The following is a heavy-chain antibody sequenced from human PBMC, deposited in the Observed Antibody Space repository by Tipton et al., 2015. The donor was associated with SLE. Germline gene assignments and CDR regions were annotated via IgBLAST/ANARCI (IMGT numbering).Heavy chain of an antibody. CDR2: ISYDGSNK. CDR3: ARPQGNNCPFDY. V-gene: IGHV3-30*04. D-gene: IGHD1-1*01. Sequence: SLRLSCAASGLTFSSYAMHWVRQAPGKGLEWVAVISYDGSNKYYADSVKGRFTISRDNSKNTLYLQMNSLRAEDTAVYYCARPQGNNCPFDYWGQGTLVTVSS. CDR1: GLTFSSYA. J-gene: IGHJ4*02.